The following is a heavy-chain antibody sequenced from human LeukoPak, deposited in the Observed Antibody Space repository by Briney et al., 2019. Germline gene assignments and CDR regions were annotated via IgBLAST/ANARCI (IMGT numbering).Heavy chain of an antibody. CDR3: ARGLGPMSPSLDY. Sequence: SDTLSLTCAVSGESFSYNYWTWVRQPPGKGLEWIRDINHSGRVNYRPSLKSRVTISADTSRSQFSLKLNAVTAADTAVYYCARGLGPMSPSLDYWGQGSLVTVSS. CDR1: GESFSYNY. CDR2: INHSGRV. J-gene: IGHJ4*02. V-gene: IGHV4-34*01. D-gene: IGHD3-22*01.